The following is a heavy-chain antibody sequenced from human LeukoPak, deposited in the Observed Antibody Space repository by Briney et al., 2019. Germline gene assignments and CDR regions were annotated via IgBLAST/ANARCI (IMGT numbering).Heavy chain of an antibody. CDR2: IKQDGSEK. Sequence: PGGSLRLSCAASGFTFSSYWMSWVRQAPGKGLEWVANIKQDGSEKYYVDSVKGRFTISRDNAKNSLYLQMNSLRAEDTAVYYCARAYSGYLAYTPDYWGQGTLVTVSS. CDR1: GFTFSSYW. CDR3: ARAYSGYLAYTPDY. D-gene: IGHD5-12*01. J-gene: IGHJ4*02. V-gene: IGHV3-7*04.